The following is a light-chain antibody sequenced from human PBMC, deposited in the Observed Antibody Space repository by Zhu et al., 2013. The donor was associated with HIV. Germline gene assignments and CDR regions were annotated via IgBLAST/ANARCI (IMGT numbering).Light chain of an antibody. CDR1: KLGDRF. CDR3: QAWDTGTV. V-gene: IGLV3-1*01. CDR2: QDS. J-gene: IGLJ2*01. Sequence: SYELSQPPSVSVSPGQTAIITCSGDKLGDRFACWYQQKPGQSPVLIIHQDSQRPSGIPERFSGTNSGNTATLTISGTQAMDEADYYCQAWDTGTVFGGGTKLTVL.